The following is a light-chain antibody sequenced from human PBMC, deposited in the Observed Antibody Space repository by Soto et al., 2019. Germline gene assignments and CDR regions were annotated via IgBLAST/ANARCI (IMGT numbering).Light chain of an antibody. CDR1: QNINNY. CDR3: QQSYSNPLT. CDR2: AAS. V-gene: IGKV1-39*01. Sequence: DIQMTQSPSSLSAFVGDRVTITCRASQNINNYLNWYQQKPGKAPKLLIYAASSLQSGVPSRFSGSGSGTDFTLTISTLQPEDFATYSCQQSYSNPLTFGGGTKVGIK. J-gene: IGKJ4*01.